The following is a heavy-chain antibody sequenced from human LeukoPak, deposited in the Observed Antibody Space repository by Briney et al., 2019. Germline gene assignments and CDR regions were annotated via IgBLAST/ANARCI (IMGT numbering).Heavy chain of an antibody. V-gene: IGHV3-7*01. D-gene: IGHD5/OR15-5a*01. J-gene: IGHJ6*02. Sequence: PGGSLRLSCAASGFTFTDYWMSWVRQAPGKGLEWVANIKRDGSEKYYVDSVKGRFTISRDNPKKSVYLQMNSLRAEDTAIYYCARDVSVSGMDVWGQGTTVIVPS. CDR2: IKRDGSEK. CDR3: ARDVSVSGMDV. CDR1: GFTFTDYW.